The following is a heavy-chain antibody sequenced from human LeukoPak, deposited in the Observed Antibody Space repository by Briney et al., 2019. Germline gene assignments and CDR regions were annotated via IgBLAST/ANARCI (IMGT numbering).Heavy chain of an antibody. D-gene: IGHD4-11*01. V-gene: IGHV4-4*09. CDR3: ANYIRIVHYYMDV. CDR2: IYTSGST. Sequence: SETLSLTCSVSGGSFDSKYWSWIRQPPGKGLEWIGYIYTSGSTNFNPSLRSRVAMSIDTSKNQFSLKVYSVTAADTAVYYRANYIRIVHYYMDVWGKGTTVIVSS. CDR1: GGSFDSKY. J-gene: IGHJ6*03.